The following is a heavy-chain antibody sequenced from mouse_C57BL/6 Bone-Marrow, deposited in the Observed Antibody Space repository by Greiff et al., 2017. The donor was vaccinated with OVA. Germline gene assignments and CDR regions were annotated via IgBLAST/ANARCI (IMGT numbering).Heavy chain of an antibody. CDR1: GFSLTSYG. CDR2: ICGDGST. Sequence: QVQLKESGPGLVAPSQSLSITCTVSGFSLTSYGVRWVRQPPGKGLAWLGVICGDGSTNYHSALISRRSISKDNTKSQVVVKLNSQQTEDTATYYCARVAYWGQGTRVTVSA. J-gene: IGHJ3*01. V-gene: IGHV2-3*01. CDR3: ARVAY.